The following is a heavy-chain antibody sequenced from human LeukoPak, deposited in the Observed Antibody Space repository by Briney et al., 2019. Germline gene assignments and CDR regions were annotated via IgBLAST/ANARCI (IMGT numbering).Heavy chain of an antibody. Sequence: SETLSLTCAVYGGSFSGYYWSWIRQPPGKGLEWIGEINHSGSTNYNPSLKSRVTISVDTSKNQFSLKLSSVTAADTAVYYCARGNSGYDPSRMDVWGQGTTVTVSS. D-gene: IGHD5-12*01. CDR3: ARGNSGYDPSRMDV. CDR2: INHSGST. CDR1: GGSFSGYY. J-gene: IGHJ6*02. V-gene: IGHV4-34*01.